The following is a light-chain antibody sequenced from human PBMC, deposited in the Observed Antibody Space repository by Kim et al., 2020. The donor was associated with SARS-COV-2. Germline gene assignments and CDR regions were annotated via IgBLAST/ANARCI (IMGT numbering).Light chain of an antibody. V-gene: IGKV1D-8*01. J-gene: IGKJ2*01. CDR3: QQYYSFPYT. Sequence: SESTGDRVTISCRLSQGISNSLAWYQQKPGKAPDLLIYAASTLQTGVPARFSGSGSGANFTLTISRLQSEDFATYYCQQYYSFPYTFGQGTKLEI. CDR2: AAS. CDR1: QGISNS.